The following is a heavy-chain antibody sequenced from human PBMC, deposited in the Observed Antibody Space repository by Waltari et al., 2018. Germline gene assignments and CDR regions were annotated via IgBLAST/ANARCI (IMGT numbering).Heavy chain of an antibody. V-gene: IGHV4-39*01. Sequence: QLQLQESGPGLVKPSETLSLTCTVSGGSISSSSYYWGWIRQPPGKGLEWIGSIYYSGRTYYNPSLKSRVTISVDTSKNQFSLKLSSVTAADTAVYYGASRGDEGAFDIWGQGTMVTVSS. J-gene: IGHJ3*02. CDR1: GGSISSSSYY. D-gene: IGHD7-27*01. CDR2: IYYSGRT. CDR3: ASRGDEGAFDI.